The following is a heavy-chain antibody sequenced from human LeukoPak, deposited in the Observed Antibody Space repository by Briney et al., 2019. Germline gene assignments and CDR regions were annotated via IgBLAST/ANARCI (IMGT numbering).Heavy chain of an antibody. CDR3: ARDEVGAKGRPFDY. CDR1: GVSVSDTDYY. D-gene: IGHD1-26*01. J-gene: IGHJ4*02. Sequence: SETLSLTCIVSGVSVSDTDYYWGWVRQPPGKTLEWIGSMHFSGSPFYSPSLESRFSMSVHTSKTQFSLHLRSVTAADTAVYYCARDEVGAKGRPFDYWGRGILVTVSS. V-gene: IGHV4-39*07. CDR2: MHFSGSP.